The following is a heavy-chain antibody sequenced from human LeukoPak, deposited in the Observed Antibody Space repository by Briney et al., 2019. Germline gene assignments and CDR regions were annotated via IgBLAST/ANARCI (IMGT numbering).Heavy chain of an antibody. CDR1: GFTFSSSA. CDR2: ISGSGGST. Sequence: GGTLRLSCAASGFTFSSSAMSWVRQAPGKGLEWVSSISGSGGSTYYADSVKGRFTISRDNSKNTLYLQMNSLRAEDTAVYYCAKDGSILTGYSYYYYYYMDVWGKGTTVTVSS. V-gene: IGHV3-23*01. J-gene: IGHJ6*03. D-gene: IGHD3-9*01. CDR3: AKDGSILTGYSYYYYYYMDV.